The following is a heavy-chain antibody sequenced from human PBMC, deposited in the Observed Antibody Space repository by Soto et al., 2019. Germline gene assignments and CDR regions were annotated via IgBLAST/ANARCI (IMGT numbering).Heavy chain of an antibody. D-gene: IGHD1-1*01. V-gene: IGHV3-33*01. Sequence: QVQLVESGGGVVQPGRSLRLSCAASGFIFKHHAMHWVRQAAGTGLEWVAQIWYDGSHTYYTDSVKGRFTISRDNLKDMVYLQMDSLRAEDTAVYYCARDGQQLAPYAMDVWGQGTTVTVSS. CDR2: IWYDGSHT. CDR3: ARDGQQLAPYAMDV. J-gene: IGHJ6*02. CDR1: GFIFKHHA.